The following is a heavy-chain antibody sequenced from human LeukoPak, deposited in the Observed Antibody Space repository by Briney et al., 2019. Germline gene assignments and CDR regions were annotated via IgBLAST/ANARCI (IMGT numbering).Heavy chain of an antibody. CDR3: AREPDYGSSRGLTKLYYYYGMDV. D-gene: IGHD4-17*01. Sequence: GRSLRLSCAASGFTFSSYAMHWVRQAPGKGLEWVAVISYDGSNKYYADSVKGRFTISRDNSKNTLYLQMNSLRAEDTAVYYCAREPDYGSSRGLTKLYYYYGMDVWGLGTTVTVSS. CDR2: ISYDGSNK. CDR1: GFTFSSYA. V-gene: IGHV3-30*04. J-gene: IGHJ6*02.